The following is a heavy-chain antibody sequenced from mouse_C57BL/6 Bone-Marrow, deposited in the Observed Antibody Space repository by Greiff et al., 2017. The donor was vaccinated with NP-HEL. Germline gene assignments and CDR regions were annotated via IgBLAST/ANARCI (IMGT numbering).Heavy chain of an antibody. D-gene: IGHD2-2*01. CDR3: AREGYDGLHWYFDV. J-gene: IGHJ1*03. V-gene: IGHV1-22*01. CDR1: GYTFTDYN. Sequence: VQLKQSGPELVKPGASVKMSCKASGYTFTDYNMHWVKQSHGKSLEWIGYINPNNGGTSYNQKFKGKATLTVNKSSSTAYMELRSLTSEDSAGYYCAREGYDGLHWYFDVWGTGTTVTVSS. CDR2: INPNNGGT.